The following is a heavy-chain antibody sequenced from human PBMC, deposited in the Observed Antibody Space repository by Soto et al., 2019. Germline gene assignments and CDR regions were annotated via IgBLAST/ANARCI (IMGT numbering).Heavy chain of an antibody. CDR2: IYYSGST. CDR1: GGSISSYY. Sequence: SETLSLTCTVSGGSISSYYWSWIRQPPGKGLEWIGYIYYSGSTNYNPSLKSRVTISVDTSKNQFSLKLSSVTAADTAVYYCARGPKVGATRADPDTAEDVEYYFDYWGQGTLVTVSS. J-gene: IGHJ4*02. CDR3: ARGPKVGATRADPDTAEDVEYYFDY. V-gene: IGHV4-59*01. D-gene: IGHD1-26*01.